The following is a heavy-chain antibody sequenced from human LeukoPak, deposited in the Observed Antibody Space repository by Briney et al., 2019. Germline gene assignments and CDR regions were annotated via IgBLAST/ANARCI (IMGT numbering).Heavy chain of an antibody. Sequence: PGGSLRLSCAASGFTFSSYAMHWVRQAPGKGLEWVAVISYDGSNKYYADSVKGRFTISRDNSKNTLYLQMNGLRAEDTAVYYCARPAPRWLQLGAFDIWGQGTMVTVSS. V-gene: IGHV3-30-3*01. CDR2: ISYDGSNK. J-gene: IGHJ3*02. CDR3: ARPAPRWLQLGAFDI. D-gene: IGHD5-24*01. CDR1: GFTFSSYA.